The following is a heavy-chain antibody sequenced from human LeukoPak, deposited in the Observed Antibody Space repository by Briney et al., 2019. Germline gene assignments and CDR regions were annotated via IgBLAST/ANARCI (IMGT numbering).Heavy chain of an antibody. J-gene: IGHJ4*02. CDR1: GFTFSSYG. V-gene: IGHV3-33*01. D-gene: IGHD3-22*01. Sequence: GGFLRLSCVVSGFTFSSYGMHWVRQAPGKGLEWVALIWYDGSNKYYADSVKGRFTISRDSSKNTLYLQMNSLRADDTAVYYCARDVFTTYDTGGGYFDYWGQGTLVTVSS. CDR2: IWYDGSNK. CDR3: ARDVFTTYDTGGGYFDY.